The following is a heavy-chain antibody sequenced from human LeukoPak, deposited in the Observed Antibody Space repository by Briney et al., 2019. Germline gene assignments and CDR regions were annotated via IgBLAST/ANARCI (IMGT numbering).Heavy chain of an antibody. V-gene: IGHV3-23*01. CDR1: GFTLATYY. CDR3: AKDRRSSGPYNWFDP. Sequence: GGSLRLSCAASGFTLATYYMIWVRQAPGKGLEWVSAISGSGDDTYYADSVKGLFTISRDNSKNTLYLQMNRLRAEDTAIYYCAKDRRSSGPYNWFDPWGQGTLVTVSS. J-gene: IGHJ5*02. D-gene: IGHD3-22*01. CDR2: ISGSGDDT.